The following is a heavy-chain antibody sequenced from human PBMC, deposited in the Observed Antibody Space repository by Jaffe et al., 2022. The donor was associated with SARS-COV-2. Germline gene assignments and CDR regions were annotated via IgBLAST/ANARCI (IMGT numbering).Heavy chain of an antibody. CDR3: ARDLSGYPNYCYYMDV. CDR2: ISSSNSYI. CDR1: GFTFSNCG. Sequence: EVQLVESGGGLVKPGGSLRLSCAASGFTFSNCGMNWVRQAPGKGLEWVSSISSSNSYIYYADSVKGRFTISRDNAKNSLYLQMNSLRAEDTAVYYCARDLSGYPNYCYYMDVWGKGTTVTVSS. V-gene: IGHV3-21*01. J-gene: IGHJ6*03. D-gene: IGHD3-22*01.